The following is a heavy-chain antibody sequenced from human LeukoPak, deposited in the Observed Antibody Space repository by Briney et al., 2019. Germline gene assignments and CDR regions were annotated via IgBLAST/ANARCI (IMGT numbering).Heavy chain of an antibody. V-gene: IGHV3-23*01. CDR1: GFTFSSYA. D-gene: IGHD4-17*01. CDR3: AKDSKGYGDYIGREYFQH. J-gene: IGHJ1*01. Sequence: PGGSLRLSCAASGFTFSSYAMSWVRQAPGKGLEWVSAISGSGGSTYYADSVKGRFTISRDNSKDTLYLQMNSLRAEDTAVYYCAKDSKGYGDYIGREYFQHWGQGTLVTVSS. CDR2: ISGSGGST.